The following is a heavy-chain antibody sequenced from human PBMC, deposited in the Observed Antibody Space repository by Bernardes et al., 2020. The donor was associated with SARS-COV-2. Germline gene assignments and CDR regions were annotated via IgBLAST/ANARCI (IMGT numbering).Heavy chain of an antibody. J-gene: IGHJ4*02. CDR2: STISGFNS. D-gene: IGHD4-17*01. Sequence: GGSLRLSCAASGLSLSSYAMTWVRQAPGKGLEWISYSTISGFNSDYADSVKGRFTVSRDNAKNSLYLEMNSLRAEDSGVYYCARGHGCDYWGQGTLVTVSS. CDR3: ARGHGCDY. V-gene: IGHV3-48*03. CDR1: GLSLSSYA.